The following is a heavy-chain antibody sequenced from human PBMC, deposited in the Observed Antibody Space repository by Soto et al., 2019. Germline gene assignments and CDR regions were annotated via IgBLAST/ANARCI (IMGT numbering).Heavy chain of an antibody. D-gene: IGHD3-3*01. J-gene: IGHJ5*02. V-gene: IGHV5-51*03. CDR3: ARSPDFWSGYWIGWFDP. CDR2: IYPGDSDT. Sequence: GAEVKKPGESLKISCKGSGYSFTSYWIGWVRQMPGKGLEWMGIIYPGDSDTRYSPSFQGQVTISADKSISTAYLQWSGLKASDTAMYYCARSPDFWSGYWIGWFDPWGQGTLVTVSS. CDR1: GYSFTSYW.